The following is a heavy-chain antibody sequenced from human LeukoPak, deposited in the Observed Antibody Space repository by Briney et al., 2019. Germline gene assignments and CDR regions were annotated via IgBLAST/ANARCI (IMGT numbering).Heavy chain of an antibody. D-gene: IGHD1-26*01. V-gene: IGHV5-51*01. CDR2: IYPGDSDT. CDR3: AAFRSGSFRGAFDY. Sequence: GESLKISCKGSGDSLISYWIAWVRQMPGKGLEWMGIIYPGDSDTRYSPSFQGQVTITADKSISTAYPQWSSLKASDTAMYYCAAFRSGSFRGAFDYWGQGTLVTVSS. CDR1: GDSLISYW. J-gene: IGHJ4*02.